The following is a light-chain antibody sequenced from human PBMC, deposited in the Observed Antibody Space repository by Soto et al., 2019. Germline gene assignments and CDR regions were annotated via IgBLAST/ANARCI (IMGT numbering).Light chain of an antibody. CDR1: QSVDSTY. CDR2: ATS. V-gene: IGKV3-20*01. CDR3: QQYDTSPPMYT. Sequence: IVLTQSPGTLSLSPGERATLSCRARQSVDSTYLAWYQQKPDQSPRLLIYATSTRAAAIPDRFSGSGSGTDFTLTISRLEPDDVAVYYCQQYDTSPPMYTFGQGTKVDIK. J-gene: IGKJ2*01.